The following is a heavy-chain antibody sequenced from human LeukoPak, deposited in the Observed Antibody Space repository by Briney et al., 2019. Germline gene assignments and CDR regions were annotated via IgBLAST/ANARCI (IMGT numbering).Heavy chain of an antibody. J-gene: IGHJ6*02. CDR2: ISSSSSTI. Sequence: PGGSLRLSCAASGFTFSSYSMNWVRQAPGKGLEWVSYISSSSSTIYYADSVKGRFTISRDNAKNSLYLQMNSLRAEDTAVYYCAREPLYDSHGMDVWGQGTMVTVSS. D-gene: IGHD2-8*01. CDR3: AREPLYDSHGMDV. V-gene: IGHV3-48*04. CDR1: GFTFSSYS.